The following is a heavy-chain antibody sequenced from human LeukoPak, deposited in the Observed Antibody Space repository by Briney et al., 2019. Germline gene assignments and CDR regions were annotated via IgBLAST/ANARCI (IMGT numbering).Heavy chain of an antibody. V-gene: IGHV3-9*01. J-gene: IGHJ4*02. CDR3: XXXXXRELPSAFDS. D-gene: IGHD1-7*01. CDR2: IGWDGNNV. CDR1: GFTFDDYA. Sequence: GGSLRLSCAASGFTFDDYAMHWVRQAPGKGLEWVSRIGWDGNNVAYADSVKGRFIISRDNAKSSLYLHMNSLRAEDTAFYYCXXXXXRELPSAFDSWGQGTLVTVSS.